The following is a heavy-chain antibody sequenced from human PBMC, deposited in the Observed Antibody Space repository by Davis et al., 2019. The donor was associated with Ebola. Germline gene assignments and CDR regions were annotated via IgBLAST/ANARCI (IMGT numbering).Heavy chain of an antibody. D-gene: IGHD4-17*01. CDR2: TSGDGSST. CDR1: GFSLSNYW. V-gene: IGHV3-74*01. J-gene: IGHJ3*02. Sequence: GESLKISCVASGFSLSNYWMHWVRQAPGKGLVWASRTSGDGSSTSYADPVKGRFTISRDNAKNTLSLQMNSLRVEDTAVYYCARFSDYPIWGQGTMVIVSS. CDR3: ARFSDYPI.